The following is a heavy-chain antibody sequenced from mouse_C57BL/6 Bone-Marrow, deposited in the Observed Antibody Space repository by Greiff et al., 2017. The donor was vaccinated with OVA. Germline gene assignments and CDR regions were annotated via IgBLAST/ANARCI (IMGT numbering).Heavy chain of an antibody. CDR3: ARSPPLLMIDC. V-gene: IGHV1-81*01. CDR2: IYPRSGNT. J-gene: IGHJ2*01. CDR1: GYTFTSYG. D-gene: IGHD1-1*01. Sequence: QVQLQQSGAELARPGASVKLSCKASGYTFTSYGISWVKQRTGQGLEWIGEIYPRSGNTYYNEKFKGKATLTADKSSSTAYMELRSLTSEDSAVYFCARSPPLLMIDCWGQGTTLTVAS.